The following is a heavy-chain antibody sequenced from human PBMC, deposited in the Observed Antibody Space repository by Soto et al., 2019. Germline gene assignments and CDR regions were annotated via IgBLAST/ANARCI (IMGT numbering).Heavy chain of an antibody. Sequence: SETLSLTCTVSGGSISSGGYYWSWIRQHPGKGLEWIGYIYYSGSTYYNPSLKSRVTISVDTSKNQFSLKLSSVTAADTAVYYCARSAYYYDSSGYEHFDYWGQGTLVTVSS. CDR2: IYYSGST. V-gene: IGHV4-31*03. CDR1: GGSISSGGYY. CDR3: ARSAYYYDSSGYEHFDY. J-gene: IGHJ4*02. D-gene: IGHD3-22*01.